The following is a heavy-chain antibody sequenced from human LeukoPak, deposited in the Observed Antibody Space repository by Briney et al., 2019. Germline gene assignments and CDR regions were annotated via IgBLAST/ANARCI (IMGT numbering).Heavy chain of an antibody. Sequence: GGSLRLSCAASGFTFSSYAMHWVRQAPGKGLEWVAIISYDGNNIYYADSVKGRFTISRDNSKNTLYLQMNSLRAEDTAVYYCAKDLGVGATGPFDYWGQGTLVTVSS. D-gene: IGHD1-26*01. CDR3: AKDLGVGATGPFDY. CDR2: ISYDGNNI. J-gene: IGHJ4*02. CDR1: GFTFSSYA. V-gene: IGHV3-30-3*01.